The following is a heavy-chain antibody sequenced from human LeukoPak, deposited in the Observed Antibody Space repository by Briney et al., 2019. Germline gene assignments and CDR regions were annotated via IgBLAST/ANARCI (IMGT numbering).Heavy chain of an antibody. CDR2: IYYSGST. CDR3: ARDGYYYDSSGYYYFHWFDP. V-gene: IGHV4-59*01. D-gene: IGHD3-22*01. Sequence: SETLSLTCTVSGGSISSYYWSWIRQPPGKGLEWIGYIYYSGSTNYNPSLKSRVTISVDTSKNQFSLKLSSVTAADTAVYYCARDGYYYDSSGYYYFHWFDPWGQGTLVTVSS. J-gene: IGHJ5*02. CDR1: GGSISSYY.